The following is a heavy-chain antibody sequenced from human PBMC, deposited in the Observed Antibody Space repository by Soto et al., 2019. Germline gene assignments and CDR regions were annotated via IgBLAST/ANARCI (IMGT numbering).Heavy chain of an antibody. CDR1: GGTFSSYA. V-gene: IGHV1-69*13. CDR3: ARNGELRYFDWSSGYGMDV. J-gene: IGHJ6*02. CDR2: IIPIFGRA. D-gene: IGHD3-9*01. Sequence: SVKVSCKASGGTFSSYAISWVRQAPGQGLEWMGGIIPIFGRANYAQKFQGGVTITADESTRTAYMELSSLRSEDTAVYYCARNGELRYFDWSSGYGMDVWGQGTTVTVSS.